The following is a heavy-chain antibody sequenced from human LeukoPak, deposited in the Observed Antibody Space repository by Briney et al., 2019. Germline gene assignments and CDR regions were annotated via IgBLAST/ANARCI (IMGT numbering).Heavy chain of an antibody. V-gene: IGHV3-7*01. J-gene: IGHJ4*02. CDR3: AIWTSGNY. CDR2: MDPSGSQK. Sequence: GGSLRLSCAASGFTFRSYAMSWVRQAPGKGLEWVANMDPSGSQKRYVDSVKGRFTISKDNPGTSLYLEMYSLRAEDTAIYYCAIWTSGNYWGQGTPVTVSS. CDR1: GFTFRSYA. D-gene: IGHD1-1*01.